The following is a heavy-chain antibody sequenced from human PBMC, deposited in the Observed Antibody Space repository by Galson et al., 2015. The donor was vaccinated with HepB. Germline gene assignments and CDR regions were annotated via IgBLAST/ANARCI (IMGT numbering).Heavy chain of an antibody. D-gene: IGHD4-17*01. CDR2: ISSSAIYT. CDR3: ARVAASDYGDHAHFDY. V-gene: IGHV3-11*06. J-gene: IGHJ4*02. CDR1: GFTFSDYY. Sequence: SLRLSCAASGFTFSDYYMSWIRQAPGKGLEWVSYISSSAIYTNYADSVKGRFTISRDNAKNSLHIQMNSLRAEDTAVYYCARVAASDYGDHAHFDYWGQGTLATVSS.